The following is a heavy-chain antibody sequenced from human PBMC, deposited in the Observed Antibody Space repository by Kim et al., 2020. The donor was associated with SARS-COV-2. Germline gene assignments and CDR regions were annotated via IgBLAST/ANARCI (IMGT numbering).Heavy chain of an antibody. CDR2: DGSST. Sequence: DGSSTSYADSVKGRFTISRDNAKNTLYLQMNNLRAEDTAVYYCTKSDWFDPWGQGTLVTVSS. V-gene: IGHV3-74*01. CDR3: TKSDWFDP. J-gene: IGHJ5*02.